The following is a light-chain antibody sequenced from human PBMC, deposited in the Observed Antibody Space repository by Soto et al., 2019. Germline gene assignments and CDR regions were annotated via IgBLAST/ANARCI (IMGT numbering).Light chain of an antibody. J-gene: IGKJ4*01. V-gene: IGKV1-39*01. CDR1: QSISSY. CDR2: AAS. CDR3: QQSYSTPPT. Sequence: DLQMTQSPSSLSASAGDRVTITCRASQSISSYLNWYQQKPGKAPKLLIYAASSLQSGVPSRFSGSGSGTDFTLTVSSLQPEDFATYYCQQSYSTPPTFGGGTKVEIK.